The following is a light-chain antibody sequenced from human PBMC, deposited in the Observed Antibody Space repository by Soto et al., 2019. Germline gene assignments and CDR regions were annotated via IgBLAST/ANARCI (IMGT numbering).Light chain of an antibody. CDR2: KVS. Sequence: QSALTQPPSASGSPGQSVTISCTGTSSDVGGYNYVSWYQQHPGKAPKLMIYKVSKRPSGVPDRFSGSKSGNTASLTVSGLQAEDEADYYCSSYAGSNYWVFGGGTKLTVL. V-gene: IGLV2-8*01. CDR3: SSYAGSNYWV. J-gene: IGLJ3*02. CDR1: SSDVGGYNY.